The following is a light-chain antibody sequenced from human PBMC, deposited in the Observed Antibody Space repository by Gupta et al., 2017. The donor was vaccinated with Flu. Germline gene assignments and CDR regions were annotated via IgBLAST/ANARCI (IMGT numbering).Light chain of an antibody. J-gene: IGKJ4*01. CDR1: QSLSSW. CDR3: QQEDSSSLT. CDR2: KAS. Sequence: DIQMTQPPSTLSAYVGDRVTITCRASQSLSSWLAWYQQKPGKAPNLLIYKASKLESGVPSRFSGSGSGTELTLTISSRQPDDIATYYCQQEDSSSLTFGGGTKVEI. V-gene: IGKV1-5*03.